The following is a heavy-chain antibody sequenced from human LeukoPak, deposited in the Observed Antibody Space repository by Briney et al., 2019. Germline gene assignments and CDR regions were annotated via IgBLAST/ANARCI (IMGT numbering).Heavy chain of an antibody. CDR3: ARDRGSNYGGVFDY. V-gene: IGHV3-7*01. Sequence: GGSLRLSCAASGFTFSSYRMSWVRQAPGKGLEWVANIKEVGSEKYYVDSLKGRFTISRDNAKSSLYLQMNSLRAEDTAVYYCARDRGSNYGGVFDYWGQGTLVTVSS. J-gene: IGHJ4*02. D-gene: IGHD4-11*01. CDR2: IKEVGSEK. CDR1: GFTFSSYR.